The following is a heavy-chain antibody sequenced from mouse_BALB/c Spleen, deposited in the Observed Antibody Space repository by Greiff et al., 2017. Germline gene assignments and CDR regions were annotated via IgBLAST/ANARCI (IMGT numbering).Heavy chain of an antibody. J-gene: IGHJ2*01. CDR3: ARVGTTDEMDY. CDR1: GFTFTDYY. CDR2: IRNKANGYTT. V-gene: IGHV7-3*02. D-gene: IGHD1-1*01. Sequence: EVQLVESGGGLVQPGGSLRLSCATSGFTFTDYYMSWVRQPPGKALEWLGFIRNKANGYTTKYSASVKGRFTISRDNSQSILYLQMHTLRAEDSATYYCARVGTTDEMDYWGQGTTLTVSS.